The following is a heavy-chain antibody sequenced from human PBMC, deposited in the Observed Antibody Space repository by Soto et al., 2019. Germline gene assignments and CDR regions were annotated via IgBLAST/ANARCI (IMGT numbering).Heavy chain of an antibody. CDR1: GYRFTRYW. CDR3: ARRMDIVVGPVAAIGYYYYGMYG. V-gene: IGHV5-10-1*01. CDR2: IDPSDSYT. D-gene: IGHD2-2*03. J-gene: IGHJ6*02. Sequence: GDSLKISCKGSGYRFTRYWISWVRQMPGKGLEWMGRIDPSDSYTNYSPSFQGHVTISADKSISTAYLQWSSLKASDTAMYYCARRMDIVVGPVAAIGYYYYGMYGCGQGTTVTVPS.